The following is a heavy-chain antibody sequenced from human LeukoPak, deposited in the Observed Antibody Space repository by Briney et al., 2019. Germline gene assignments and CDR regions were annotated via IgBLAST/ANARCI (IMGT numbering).Heavy chain of an antibody. CDR2: ISRSTNSI. CDR3: ARDRGPGIKPAGTVGMDV. CDR1: GFSVSSNY. D-gene: IGHD6-13*01. V-gene: IGHV3-48*02. Sequence: GGSLRLSCAASGFSVSSNYMNWVRQAPGKGLEWISYISRSTNSISYADSVKGRFTISRDNAKNSLFLQVNNLRDEDTAVYYCARDRGPGIKPAGTVGMDVWGQGTTVTVSS. J-gene: IGHJ6*02.